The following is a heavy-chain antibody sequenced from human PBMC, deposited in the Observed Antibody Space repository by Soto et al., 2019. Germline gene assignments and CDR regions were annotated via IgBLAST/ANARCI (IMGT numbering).Heavy chain of an antibody. D-gene: IGHD6-19*01. CDR2: IYYSGST. CDR1: GGSISSSSYY. J-gene: IGHJ5*02. CDR3: ARRDGSGWYGASHNWFDP. V-gene: IGHV4-39*01. Sequence: SETLSLTCTVSGGSISSSSYYWVWIRHPPGKGLEWIGSIYYSGSTYYNPSLKSRVTISVDTSKNQFSLKLSSVTAADTAVYYCARRDGSGWYGASHNWFDPWGQGTLVTVSS.